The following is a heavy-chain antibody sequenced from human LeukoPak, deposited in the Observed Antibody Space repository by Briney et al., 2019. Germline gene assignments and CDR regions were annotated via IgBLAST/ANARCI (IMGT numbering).Heavy chain of an antibody. CDR1: GYTFTSYY. CDR2: INPSGGYT. D-gene: IGHD6-19*01. Sequence: ASVKVSCKASGYTFTSYYMHWVRQAPGQGLEWMGIINPSGGYTTYAQNFQGRVTMIRDTSTSTVYMELSSLRSEDTAVYYCARAGSGWFWFDPWGQGTLVTVSS. V-gene: IGHV1-46*03. CDR3: ARAGSGWFWFDP. J-gene: IGHJ5*02.